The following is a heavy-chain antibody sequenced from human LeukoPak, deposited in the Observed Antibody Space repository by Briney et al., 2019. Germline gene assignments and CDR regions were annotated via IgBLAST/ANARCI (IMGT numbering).Heavy chain of an antibody. CDR2: IHNSGST. J-gene: IGHJ4*02. Sequence: PSETLSLTCTVSGGSISSYFWSWIRQPPGKGLEWIGYIHNSGSTTYNPSLKSRVTISVDTSKNQFSLKVTSVTASDTAVYYCARANIVGATYYFDQWGQGTLVTVSS. D-gene: IGHD1-26*01. V-gene: IGHV4-59*01. CDR3: ARANIVGATYYFDQ. CDR1: GGSISSYF.